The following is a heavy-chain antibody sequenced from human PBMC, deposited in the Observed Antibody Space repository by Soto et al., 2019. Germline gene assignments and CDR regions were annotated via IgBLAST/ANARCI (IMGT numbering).Heavy chain of an antibody. V-gene: IGHV4-59*01. J-gene: IGHJ4*02. CDR3: ARGWGYSSSWYGY. CDR2: IYYSGST. Sequence: SETLSLTCTVSGGSISSYYWSWIRQPPGKGLEWIGYIYYSGSTNYNPSLKSRVTISVDTSKNQFSLKLSSVTAADTAVYYCARGWGYSSSWYGYWGQGTLVTVSS. D-gene: IGHD6-13*01. CDR1: GGSISSYY.